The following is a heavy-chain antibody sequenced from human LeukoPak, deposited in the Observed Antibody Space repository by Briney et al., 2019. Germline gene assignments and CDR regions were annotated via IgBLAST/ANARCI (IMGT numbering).Heavy chain of an antibody. J-gene: IGHJ4*02. V-gene: IGHV3-53*01. D-gene: IGHD1-1*01. CDR2: IYSGGNT. CDR3: ARETPLGRDFDY. CDR1: GFTVSSNY. Sequence: GGSLRLSCAASGFTVSSNYMSWVRQAPGKGLEWVSVIYSGGNTSYADSVKGRFTISRGNSKNTLYLQMNSLRAEDTAVYYCARETPLGRDFDYWGQGTLVTVSS.